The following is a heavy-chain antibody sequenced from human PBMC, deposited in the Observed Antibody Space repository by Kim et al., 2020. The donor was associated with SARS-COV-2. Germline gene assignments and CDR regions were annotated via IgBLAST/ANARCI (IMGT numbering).Heavy chain of an antibody. J-gene: IGHJ5*02. V-gene: IGHV4-59*01. CDR3: ARERTWIDP. CDR2: IYYSGST. CDR1: GGSISSYY. Sequence: SETLSLTCTVSGGSISSYYWSWIRQPPGKGLEWIGYIYYSGSTNYNPSLKSRVTISVDTSKNQFSLKLSSVTAADTAVYYCARERTWIDPWGQGTLVTVS.